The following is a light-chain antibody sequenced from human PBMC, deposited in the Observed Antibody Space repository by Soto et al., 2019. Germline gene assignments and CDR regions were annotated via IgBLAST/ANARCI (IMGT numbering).Light chain of an antibody. Sequence: QSALTQPASVSGSPGQSITISCTVTSSDVGTYTYVSWHQHHPGKAPKLIIYEVSNRPSGVSNRISGSKSGTTAARTISGLQAEDEADYHCTSYTRGTALVFGTGSKGTAL. V-gene: IGLV2-14*01. CDR1: SSDVGTYTY. CDR2: EVS. J-gene: IGLJ1*01. CDR3: TSYTRGTALV.